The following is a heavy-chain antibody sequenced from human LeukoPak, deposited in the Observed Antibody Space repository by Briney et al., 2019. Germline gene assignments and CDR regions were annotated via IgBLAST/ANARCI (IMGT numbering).Heavy chain of an antibody. V-gene: IGHV1-2*02. J-gene: IGHJ3*02. Sequence: ASVKVSCKASGYTFTGYYMHWVRQAPGQGLEWMGWINPNSGGTNYAQKFQGRVTMTRDTSISTAYMELSRLRSDDTAVYYCARFTRSFCSCTSCQYGPEAFDIWGQGTMVTVSS. CDR3: ARFTRSFCSCTSCQYGPEAFDI. CDR2: INPNSGGT. D-gene: IGHD2-2*01. CDR1: GYTFTGYY.